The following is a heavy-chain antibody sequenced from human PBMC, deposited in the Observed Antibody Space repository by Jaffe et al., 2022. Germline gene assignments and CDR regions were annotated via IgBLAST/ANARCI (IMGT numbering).Heavy chain of an antibody. V-gene: IGHV3-30*02. Sequence: QVQLVESGGGVVQPGGSLRLSCAASGFTFSSYGMHWVRQAPGKGLEWVAFIRYDGSNKYYADSVKGRFTISRDNSKNTLYLQMNSLRAEDTAVYYCAKDLRLVVAFDIWGQGTMVTVSS. J-gene: IGHJ3*02. CDR2: IRYDGSNK. CDR3: AKDLRLVVAFDI. D-gene: IGHD6-19*01. CDR1: GFTFSSYG.